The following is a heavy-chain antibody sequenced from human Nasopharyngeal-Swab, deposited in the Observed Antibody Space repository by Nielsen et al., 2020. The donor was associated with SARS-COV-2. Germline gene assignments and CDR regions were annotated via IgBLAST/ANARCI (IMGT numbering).Heavy chain of an antibody. CDR2: IGNAGDT. CDR3: AREGSTGYYYGMNV. J-gene: IGHJ6*02. V-gene: IGHV3-13*04. Sequence: GESLKISCAASGFTFSSYDMHWVRQATGKGLEWVSAIGNAGDTYYPGSVKGRFTISRENAKNSLYLQMNSLRAGDTAVYYCAREGSTGYYYGMNVWGQGTTVTVSS. CDR1: GFTFSSYD. D-gene: IGHD1-1*01.